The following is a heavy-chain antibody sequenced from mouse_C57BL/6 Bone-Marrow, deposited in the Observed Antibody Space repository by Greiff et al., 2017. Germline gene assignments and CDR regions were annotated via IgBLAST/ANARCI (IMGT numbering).Heavy chain of an antibody. Sequence: QVQLKESGAELMKPGASVKLSCKATGYTFTGYWIDWVKQRPGHGLEWIGEILPGSGSTNYNEKFKGKATFTADTSSNTAYMQRSSLTTEDSAIYYCARMRDSHYYGSKYYFDYWGQGTTLTVSS. CDR2: ILPGSGST. CDR3: ARMRDSHYYGSKYYFDY. D-gene: IGHD1-1*01. J-gene: IGHJ2*01. V-gene: IGHV1-9*01. CDR1: GYTFTGYW.